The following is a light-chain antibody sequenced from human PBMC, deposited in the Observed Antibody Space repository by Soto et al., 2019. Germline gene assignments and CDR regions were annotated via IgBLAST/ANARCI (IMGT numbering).Light chain of an antibody. CDR2: GAS. J-gene: IGKJ1*01. CDR3: QQYNNWPPWT. V-gene: IGKV3-15*01. Sequence: EIVMTHSPTILSVSPGERATLSCRASQSVSSNLAWYQQKPGQAPRLLIYGASTRATGIPARFSGSGSGTEFTLTISSLQSEDFAVYYCQQYNNWPPWTFGQGTKVDI. CDR1: QSVSSN.